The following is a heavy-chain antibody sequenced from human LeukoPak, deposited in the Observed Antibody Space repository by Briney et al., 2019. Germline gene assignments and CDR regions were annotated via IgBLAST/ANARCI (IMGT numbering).Heavy chain of an antibody. CDR1: GFTFSRYA. Sequence: PGGSLRLSCAASGFTFSRYAIHWVRQAPGKGLQWVGVISYEGSNKYYAGSVKGRFTISRDNSKSTLYLQMNSLRAEDTAVYYCAKCIAVAYYYGMDVWGQGTTVTVSS. J-gene: IGHJ6*02. V-gene: IGHV3-30-3*02. D-gene: IGHD6-19*01. CDR3: AKCIAVAYYYGMDV. CDR2: ISYEGSNK.